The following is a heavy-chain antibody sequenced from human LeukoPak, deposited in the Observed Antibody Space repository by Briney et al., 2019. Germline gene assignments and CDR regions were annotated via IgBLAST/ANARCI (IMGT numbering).Heavy chain of an antibody. V-gene: IGHV4-4*07. Sequence: SETLSLTCTVSGGSISSYYWSGIRQPAGKGLEWIGRIYTSGSTNYNPSLKSRVTMSVDTSKNQFSLKLSSVTAADTAVYYCAGFPGLGYGDSWENYFDYWGQGTLVTVSS. CDR1: GGSISSYY. CDR3: AGFPGLGYGDSWENYFDY. J-gene: IGHJ4*02. CDR2: IYTSGST. D-gene: IGHD4-17*01.